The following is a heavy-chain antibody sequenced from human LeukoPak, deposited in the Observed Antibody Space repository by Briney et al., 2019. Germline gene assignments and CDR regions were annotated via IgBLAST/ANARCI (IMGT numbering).Heavy chain of an antibody. CDR2: IYHSGST. CDR3: ARDEGDYGDYYWFDP. Sequence: SETLSLTCTVSGYSISSGYYWGWIRQPPGKGLEWIGSIYHSGSTFYNPSLRSRVTMSADTSKNQFSLKLSSVTAADTAVYYCARDEGDYGDYYWFDPWGQGTLVTVSS. CDR1: GYSISSGYY. J-gene: IGHJ5*02. V-gene: IGHV4-38-2*02. D-gene: IGHD4-17*01.